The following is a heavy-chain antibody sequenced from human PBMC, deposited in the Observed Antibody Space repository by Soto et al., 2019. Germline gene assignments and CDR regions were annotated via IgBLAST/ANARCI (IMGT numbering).Heavy chain of an antibody. D-gene: IGHD2-21*01. CDR2: IHLNSGGT. CDR1: GYTFTGYY. J-gene: IGHJ6*02. Sequence: GPVKVSCKASGYTFTGYYVHWVRQAPGHGLEWLGWIHLNSGGTNYAQSFQGRVTMTRDMSVSTVYMEMTGLSSDDTAVYCCASPRELSYSYLYFFTLDVWGQGTTVTVSS. CDR3: ASPRELSYSYLYFFTLDV. V-gene: IGHV1-2*02.